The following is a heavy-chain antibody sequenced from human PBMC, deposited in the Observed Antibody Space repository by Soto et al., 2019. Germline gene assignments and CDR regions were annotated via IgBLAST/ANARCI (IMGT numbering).Heavy chain of an antibody. V-gene: IGHV4-34*01. Sequence: QVQLQQWGAGLLKPSETLSLNCAVTGRSLSAYSWSWMRQDPGQGLEWIWEVKDGGHTNYSPSLSDRVTISSDTANNQFSLRLNSVTAANTGVYYCARGQEGVLATHWDQGSLVTVSS. J-gene: IGHJ4*02. CDR3: ARGQEGVLATH. D-gene: IGHD5-12*01. CDR1: GRSLSAYS. CDR2: VKDGGHT.